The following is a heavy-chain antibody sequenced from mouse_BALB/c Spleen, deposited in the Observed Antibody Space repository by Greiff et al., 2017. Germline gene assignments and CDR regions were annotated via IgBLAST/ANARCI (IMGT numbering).Heavy chain of an antibody. CDR1: GYTFTSYW. D-gene: IGHD5-1*01. J-gene: IGHJ3*01. CDR3: ASTYPAWFAY. CDR2: INPSTGYT. Sequence: VQLQQSGAELAKPGASVKMSCKASGYTFTSYWMPWVKQRPGQGLEWIGYINPSTGYTEYNQKFKDKATLTADKSSSTAYMQLSSLTSEDSAVYYCASTYPAWFAYWGQGTLVTVSA. V-gene: IGHV1-7*01.